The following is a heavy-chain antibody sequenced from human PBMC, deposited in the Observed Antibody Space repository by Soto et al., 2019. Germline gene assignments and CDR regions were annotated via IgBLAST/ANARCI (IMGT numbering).Heavy chain of an antibody. CDR3: ARDRAKPQYYYGSGLYYYYGMDV. Sequence: PGGSLRLSCAASGFTFSDYYMSWIRQAPGKGLEWVSYISSSGSTIYYADSVKGRFTISRDNAKNSLYLQMNSLRAEDTAVYYCARDRAKPQYYYGSGLYYYYGMDVWGQGTTVIVSS. J-gene: IGHJ6*02. CDR1: GFTFSDYY. D-gene: IGHD3-10*01. CDR2: ISSSGSTI. V-gene: IGHV3-11*01.